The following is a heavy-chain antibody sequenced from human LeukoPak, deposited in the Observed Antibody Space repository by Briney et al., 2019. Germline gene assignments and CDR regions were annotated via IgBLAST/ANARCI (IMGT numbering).Heavy chain of an antibody. CDR2: INPSGGST. Sequence: ASVKVSCKASGYTFTGYYIHWVRQAPGQGLEWMGIINPSGGSTSYAQKFQGRVTMTRDTSTSMVYMELTSLRSEDTAVYYCARDPEGSGCYFDYWGQGTLVTVSS. D-gene: IGHD6-19*01. CDR3: ARDPEGSGCYFDY. CDR1: GYTFTGYY. V-gene: IGHV1-46*01. J-gene: IGHJ4*02.